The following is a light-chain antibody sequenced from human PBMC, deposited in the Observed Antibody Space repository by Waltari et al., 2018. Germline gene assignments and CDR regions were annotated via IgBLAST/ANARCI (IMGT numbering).Light chain of an antibody. J-gene: IGLJ3*02. CDR3: AAWDDSLNVWL. CDR2: TTD. CDR1: SSNVEGNA. Sequence: QSVLTQPPSASGTPGQRVTISCLGSSSNVEGNAVSWFQQLPGTAPKLLIYTTDQRPSGVPGRFSGSKSGTSASLAISGLQSEDEAVYYCAAWDDSLNVWLFGGWTKVTAL. V-gene: IGLV1-44*01.